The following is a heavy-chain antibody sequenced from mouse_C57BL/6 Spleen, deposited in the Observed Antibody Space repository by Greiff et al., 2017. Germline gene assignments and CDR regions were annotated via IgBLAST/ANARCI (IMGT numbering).Heavy chain of an antibody. D-gene: IGHD2-5*01. CDR2: IYPGSGNT. CDR3: ASNSNYYAMDY. V-gene: IGHV1-76*01. J-gene: IGHJ4*01. CDR1: GYTFTDYY. Sequence: QVQLKQSGAELVRPGASVKLSCKASGYTFTDYYINWVKQRPGQGLEWIARIYPGSGNTYYNEKFKGKATLTAEKSSSTAYMQLSSLTSEDSAVYFCASNSNYYAMDYWGQGTSVTVSS.